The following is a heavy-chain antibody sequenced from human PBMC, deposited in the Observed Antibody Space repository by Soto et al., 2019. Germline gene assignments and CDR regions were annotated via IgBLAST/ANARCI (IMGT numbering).Heavy chain of an antibody. J-gene: IGHJ4*02. Sequence: PGGSLRLSCAASGFTFSSYAMSWVRQAPGKGLEWVSAISGSGGSTYYADSVKGRFTISRDNSKNTLYLQMNSLRAEDTAVYYCAKSPTVLRYFDWLLSPFDYWGQGTLVTVSS. V-gene: IGHV3-23*01. CDR3: AKSPTVLRYFDWLLSPFDY. CDR2: ISGSGGST. CDR1: GFTFSSYA. D-gene: IGHD3-9*01.